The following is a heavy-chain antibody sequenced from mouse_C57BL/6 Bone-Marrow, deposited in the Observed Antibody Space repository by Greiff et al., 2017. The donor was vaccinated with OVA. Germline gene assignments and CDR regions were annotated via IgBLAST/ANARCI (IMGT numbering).Heavy chain of an antibody. V-gene: IGHV5-4*01. Sequence: EVKLVESGGGLVKPGGSLKLSCAASGFTFSSYAMSWVRQTPEKRLEWVATISDGGSYTYYPDNVKGRFTISRDNAKNNLYLQMSHLKSEDTAMYYCARDAFNWDEGKFAYWGQGTLVTVSA. CDR2: ISDGGSYT. CDR3: ARDAFNWDEGKFAY. D-gene: IGHD4-1*01. J-gene: IGHJ3*01. CDR1: GFTFSSYA.